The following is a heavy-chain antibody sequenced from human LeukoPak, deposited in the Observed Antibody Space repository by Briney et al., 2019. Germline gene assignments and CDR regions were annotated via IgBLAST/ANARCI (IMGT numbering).Heavy chain of an antibody. V-gene: IGHV1-24*01. J-gene: IGHJ4*02. CDR3: ACRDGYNWDY. CDR1: GYTLTELS. Sequence: ASVKVSCKVSGYTLTELSTHWVRQAPGKGLEWMGGFDPEDGETIYAQKFQGRVTMTGDTSTDTAYMELSSLRSEDTAVYYCACRDGYNWDYWGQGTLVTVSS. D-gene: IGHD5-24*01. CDR2: FDPEDGET.